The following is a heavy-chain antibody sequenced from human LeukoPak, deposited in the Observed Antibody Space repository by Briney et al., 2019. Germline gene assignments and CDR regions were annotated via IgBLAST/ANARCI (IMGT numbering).Heavy chain of an antibody. CDR2: IIPIFGTA. CDR3: ARVLDYYYYMDV. CDR1: GGTFSSYA. V-gene: IGHV1-69*05. D-gene: IGHD3-3*01. J-gene: IGHJ6*03. Sequence: GSSVKVSCKASGGTFSSYAISWVRQAPGRGLEWMGGIIPIFGTANYAQKFQGRVTITTDESTSTAYMELSSLRSEDTAVYYCARVLDYYYYMDVWGKGTTVTVSS.